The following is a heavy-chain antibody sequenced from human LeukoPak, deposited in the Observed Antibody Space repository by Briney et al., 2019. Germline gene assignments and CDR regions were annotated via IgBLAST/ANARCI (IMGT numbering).Heavy chain of an antibody. CDR1: GGSISSYY. CDR2: IYYSGST. D-gene: IGHD5-12*01. V-gene: IGHV4-59*08. Sequence: PSEALSLTCTVSGGSISSYYWTWIRQPPGKGLEWIGYIYYSGSTNYNPSLKSRVTISVDTSKNQFSLKLSSVTAADTAVYFCARQDVATSHDAFDIWGQGTLVTVSS. J-gene: IGHJ3*02. CDR3: ARQDVATSHDAFDI.